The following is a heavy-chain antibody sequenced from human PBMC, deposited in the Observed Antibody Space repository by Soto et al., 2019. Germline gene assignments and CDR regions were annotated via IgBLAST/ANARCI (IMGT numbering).Heavy chain of an antibody. Sequence: SVKVSCKASGYIFTYYYMHWVRQSPGQGLEWMGRINPNGGSTSYAQKFQGRVTMTSDTSTSTLYMELSSLRSEDTAVYSCAREFCTGGNCYSGSLDPWGQGTLVTVSS. D-gene: IGHD2-15*01. CDR3: AREFCTGGNCYSGSLDP. CDR2: INPNGGST. CDR1: GYIFTYYY. J-gene: IGHJ5*02. V-gene: IGHV1-46*01.